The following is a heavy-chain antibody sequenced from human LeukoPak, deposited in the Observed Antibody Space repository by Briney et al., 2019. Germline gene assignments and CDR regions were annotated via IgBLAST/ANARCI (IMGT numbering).Heavy chain of an antibody. Sequence: GGSLRLSCAASGFTFSSYAMSWVRQAPGKGLEWVANIKQDGSEKYYVDSVKGRFTISRDNAKNSLYLQMNSLRAEDTAVYYCARAVAHHWGQGTLVTVSS. D-gene: IGHD6-19*01. J-gene: IGHJ4*02. V-gene: IGHV3-7*01. CDR3: ARAVAHH. CDR2: IKQDGSEK. CDR1: GFTFSSYA.